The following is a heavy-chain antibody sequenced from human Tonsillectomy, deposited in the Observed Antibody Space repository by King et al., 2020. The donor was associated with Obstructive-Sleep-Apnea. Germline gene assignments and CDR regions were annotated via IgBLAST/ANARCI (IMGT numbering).Heavy chain of an antibody. J-gene: IGHJ4*02. D-gene: IGHD3-16*01. CDR1: GFTFSSYW. V-gene: IGHV3-7*01. Sequence: VQLVESGGGLVQPGGSVRLSCGASGFTFSSYWMTWVRQAPGKGLEWVANIKQDGSVKNYEDSVKGRFTISRDNAKKSVFLQMNSLTAEDTAVYYCAGEDLGPDSWGQGTLVTVSS. CDR2: IKQDGSVK. CDR3: AGEDLGPDS.